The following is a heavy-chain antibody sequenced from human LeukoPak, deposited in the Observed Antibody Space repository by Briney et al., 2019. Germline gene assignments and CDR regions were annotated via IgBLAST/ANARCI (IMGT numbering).Heavy chain of an antibody. CDR3: AKRIDFWSGYCFDY. Sequence: ASVKVSCKASGYTFTSYDINWVRQATGQGLEWMGWMNPNSGNTGYAQKFQGRVTMTRNTSISTAYMELSSLRSEGTAVYYCAKRIDFWSGYCFDYWGQGTLVTVSS. D-gene: IGHD3-3*01. CDR1: GYTFTSYD. CDR2: MNPNSGNT. J-gene: IGHJ4*02. V-gene: IGHV1-8*01.